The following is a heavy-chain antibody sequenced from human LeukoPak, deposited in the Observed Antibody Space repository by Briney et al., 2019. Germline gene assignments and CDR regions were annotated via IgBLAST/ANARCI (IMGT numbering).Heavy chain of an antibody. Sequence: SVKVSCKASGGTFSSYAISWVRQAPGQGLEWMGRIIPMVGTANYGQKFAGRVTIIADESTNTAHMELSGLRSEDTAVYYCAPTSNFYDSSGPWGYFDLWGRGTLVTVSS. D-gene: IGHD3-22*01. CDR3: APTSNFYDSSGPWGYFDL. V-gene: IGHV1-69*11. CDR1: GGTFSSYA. J-gene: IGHJ2*01. CDR2: IIPMVGTA.